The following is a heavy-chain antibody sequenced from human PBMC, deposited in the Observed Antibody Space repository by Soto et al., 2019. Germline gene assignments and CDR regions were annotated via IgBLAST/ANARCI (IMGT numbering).Heavy chain of an antibody. J-gene: IGHJ4*02. CDR1: GFSLSTSGVG. CDR3: AQYRYANFDY. V-gene: IGHV2-5*02. Sequence: QITLKESGPTLVKPTQTLTLTCTFSGFSLSTSGVGVGWIRQPPGKALEWIGLIYWDGDKRYSPSLKSRLTITKDTSKNQVVITMTNMDPVDTATYYCAQYRYANFDYWGQGALVTVSS. D-gene: IGHD2-8*01. CDR2: IYWDGDK.